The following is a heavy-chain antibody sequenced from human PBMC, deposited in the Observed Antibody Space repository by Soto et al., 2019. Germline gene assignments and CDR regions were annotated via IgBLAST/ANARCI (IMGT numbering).Heavy chain of an antibody. J-gene: IGHJ4*02. CDR2: TGGGIGP. CDR1: GFPFTNYA. CDR3: AKMPDGVNSNSPYC. V-gene: IGHV3-23*01. D-gene: IGHD1-1*01. Sequence: EVQLLESGGGVVQPGESLKLACAASGFPFTNYAMSWVRQAPGKGLEWASTTGGGIGPYYADSVKGRFTISRDNPRSTLYLEMNSLRAEDTAIYYCAKMPDGVNSNSPYCWGPGTLVTVSS.